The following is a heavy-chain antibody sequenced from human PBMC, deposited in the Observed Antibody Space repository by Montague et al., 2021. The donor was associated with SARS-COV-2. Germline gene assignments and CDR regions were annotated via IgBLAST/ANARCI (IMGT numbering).Heavy chain of an antibody. CDR3: VRGAEEAHFAMDV. CDR2: LYRSGSV. D-gene: IGHD3-10*01. V-gene: IGHV4-39*02. Sequence: SETLSLTCIVSGGFISDSYYWAWIRQAPGKGLEWLGSLYRSGSVYSNPSIKSRVSISVDKSKNHFSLRLTSATAAETAVYYCVRGAEEAHFAMDVWGQGTTVTVSS. J-gene: IGHJ6*02. CDR1: GGFISDSYY.